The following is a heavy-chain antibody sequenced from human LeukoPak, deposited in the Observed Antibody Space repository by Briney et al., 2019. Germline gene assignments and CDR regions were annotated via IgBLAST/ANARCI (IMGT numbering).Heavy chain of an antibody. CDR2: IYTSGST. Sequence: SETLSLTCTVSGGSISSYYWSWIRQPAGKGLEWIGRIYTSGSTNYNPSLKSRVTMSVDTSKNQFSLKLSSVTAADTAVYYCAREDATLNYDILTGYYETANFFDYWGQGTLVTVSS. CDR1: GGSISSYY. V-gene: IGHV4-4*07. D-gene: IGHD3-9*01. J-gene: IGHJ4*02. CDR3: AREDATLNYDILTGYYETANFFDY.